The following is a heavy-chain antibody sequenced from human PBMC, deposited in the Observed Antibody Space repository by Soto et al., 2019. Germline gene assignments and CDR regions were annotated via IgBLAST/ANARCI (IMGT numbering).Heavy chain of an antibody. J-gene: IGHJ4*02. CDR2: IYYSGST. CDR3: ASQHYYDSSGYYVVY. D-gene: IGHD3-22*01. CDR1: GGSISSGGYY. V-gene: IGHV4-31*03. Sequence: ASETLSLTCTVSGGSISSGGYYWSWIRQHPGKGLEWIGYIYYSGSTYYDSSLQSRVTISIDTSKNQFSLKLSSVTATDTAVYYCASQHYYDSSGYYVVYWGQGTLVTVSS.